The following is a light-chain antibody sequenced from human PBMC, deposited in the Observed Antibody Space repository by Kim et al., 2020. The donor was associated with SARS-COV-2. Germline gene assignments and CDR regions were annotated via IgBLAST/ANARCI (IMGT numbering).Light chain of an antibody. CDR3: QAWDSSTSVV. V-gene: IGLV3-1*01. Sequence: SYELTQPPSVSVSPGQTASITCSGDKLGDKYACWYQQKPGQSPVLVIYQDSKRPSGIPERFSGSNSGNTATLTISGTRAMDEADYYCQAWDSSTSVVFGEGAQV. J-gene: IGLJ2*01. CDR1: KLGDKY. CDR2: QDS.